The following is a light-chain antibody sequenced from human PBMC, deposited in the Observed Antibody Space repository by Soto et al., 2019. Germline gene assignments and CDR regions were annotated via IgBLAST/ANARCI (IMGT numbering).Light chain of an antibody. J-gene: IGLJ1*01. Sequence: QSALTQPASVSGSPGQSITISCTGTSSDVGGYNYVSWYQQHPGKAPKLLINDVSNRPSGISDRFSGSKSGNTASLTISGLQAEDEDDYYCSSNTSSTTNVFGTGTKVTVL. CDR2: DVS. CDR3: SSNTSSTTNV. CDR1: SSDVGGYNY. V-gene: IGLV2-14*03.